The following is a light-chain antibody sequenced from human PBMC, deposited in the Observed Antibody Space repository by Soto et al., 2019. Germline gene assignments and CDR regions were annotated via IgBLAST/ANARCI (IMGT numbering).Light chain of an antibody. CDR2: GPS. Sequence: EIVLTQSPGTLSLSPGERATLSCRASQSVPKNYLAWYQHKPGQAPRLLIYGPSSSATGIPDRFSGSGSGTDFTLSISRLEPEDFAVYYCHQYATSPQTFGQGTNVEIK. CDR3: HQYATSPQT. J-gene: IGKJ1*01. CDR1: QSVPKNY. V-gene: IGKV3-20*01.